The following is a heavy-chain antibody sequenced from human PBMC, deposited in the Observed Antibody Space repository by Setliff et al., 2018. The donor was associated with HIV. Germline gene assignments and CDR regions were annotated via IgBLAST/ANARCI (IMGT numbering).Heavy chain of an antibody. CDR2: VSVYNGNT. J-gene: IGHJ4*02. CDR1: GYSFTFYG. V-gene: IGHV1-18*04. Sequence: ASVKVSCKASGYSFTFYGLHWGRQAPGQGLEWMGWVSVYNGNTKYAENFQDRLTLTTDASTGTGFKELRGLRSAATAVYYCARTTFFGVVIGWYYFDYWGQGALVTVSS. CDR3: ARTTFFGVVIGWYYFDY. D-gene: IGHD3-3*01.